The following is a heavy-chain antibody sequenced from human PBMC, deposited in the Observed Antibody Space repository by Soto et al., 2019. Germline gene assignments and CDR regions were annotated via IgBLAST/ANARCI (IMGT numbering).Heavy chain of an antibody. Sequence: PGGSLRLSCAASGFTFSSYAMHWVRQAPGKGLEWVAVISYDGSNKYYADSVKGRFTISRDNAKTSLYLQMNSLRAEDTAVYYCAREGINNYSEYYFDSWGQGTVVTVSS. J-gene: IGHJ4*02. D-gene: IGHD4-4*01. V-gene: IGHV3-30-3*01. CDR2: ISYDGSNK. CDR1: GFTFSSYA. CDR3: AREGINNYSEYYFDS.